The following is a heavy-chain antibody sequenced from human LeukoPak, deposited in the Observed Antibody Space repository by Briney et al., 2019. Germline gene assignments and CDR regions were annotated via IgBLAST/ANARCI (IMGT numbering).Heavy chain of an antibody. CDR3: ARCDVGDSYSHY. V-gene: IGHV3-72*01. D-gene: IGHD5-24*01. J-gene: IGHJ4*02. Sequence: PGGSLRLSCAASGFTLSDHYMDWVRQAPGKGLEWVGRTRNRANSYTTDYAASVKGRFTISRDDLKSSLYLQMNSLRTEDTAVYYCARCDVGDSYSHYWGQGTLVTVSS. CDR1: GFTLSDHY. CDR2: TRNRANSYTT.